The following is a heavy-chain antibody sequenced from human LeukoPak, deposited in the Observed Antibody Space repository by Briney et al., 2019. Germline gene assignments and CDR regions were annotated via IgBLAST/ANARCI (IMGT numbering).Heavy chain of an antibody. Sequence: ASVKVSCKASGYTFTGYYMHWVRQAPGQGLEWMGWINPNSGGKNYAQKFQGRVTMTRDTSISTAYMELSRLRSDDTAVYYCARREQWLVRGSSYYFDYWGQGTLVTVSS. CDR2: INPNSGGK. D-gene: IGHD6-19*01. J-gene: IGHJ4*02. CDR1: GYTFTGYY. CDR3: ARREQWLVRGSSYYFDY. V-gene: IGHV1-2*02.